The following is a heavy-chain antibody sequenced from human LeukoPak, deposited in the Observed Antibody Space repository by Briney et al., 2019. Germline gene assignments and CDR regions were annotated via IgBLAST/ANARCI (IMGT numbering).Heavy chain of an antibody. Sequence: SETLSLTCAVYGGSFSGYYWSWIRQPPGKGLEWIGEINHSGSTNYNPSLKSRVTISVDTSKNQFSLKLSSVTAADTAVYYCARGGVVIPSYYFDYWGQGTLVTVSS. J-gene: IGHJ4*02. D-gene: IGHD3-3*01. CDR2: INHSGST. V-gene: IGHV4-34*01. CDR1: GGSFSGYY. CDR3: ARGGVVIPSYYFDY.